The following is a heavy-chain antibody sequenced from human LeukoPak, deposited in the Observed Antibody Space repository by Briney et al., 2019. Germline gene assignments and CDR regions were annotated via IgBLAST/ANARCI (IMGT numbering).Heavy chain of an antibody. Sequence: ASVKVSCKASGYSFTAFYIHWVRQARGQGLEWMGWIHPRSGVTNYAQEFQGRVTMTRDTSISTAYMDLSSLGSDDTAVYYCARAVGPFDYWGQGTLVTVSS. CDR1: GYSFTAFY. J-gene: IGHJ4*02. V-gene: IGHV1-2*02. CDR3: ARAVGPFDY. D-gene: IGHD3-16*01. CDR2: IHPRSGVT.